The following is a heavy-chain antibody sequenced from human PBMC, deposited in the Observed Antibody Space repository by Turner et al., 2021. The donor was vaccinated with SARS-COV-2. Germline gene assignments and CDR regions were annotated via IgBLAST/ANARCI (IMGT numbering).Heavy chain of an antibody. CDR1: GRSIRTSGYF. CDR3: ARHDDRGENYVCGFDL. V-gene: IGHV4-39*01. CDR2: IRYGGNT. J-gene: IGHJ3*01. Sequence: QVLLQESVPGLVKPSETLSLICTVSGRSIRTSGYFWAWIRQPPGKEPEWIGTIRYGGNTYYNPSLNRRVTLSVDTYDKKFSLSLGSMTAADSAVYYCARHDDRGENYVCGFDLWGQGTMVTVSS. D-gene: IGHD3-10*02.